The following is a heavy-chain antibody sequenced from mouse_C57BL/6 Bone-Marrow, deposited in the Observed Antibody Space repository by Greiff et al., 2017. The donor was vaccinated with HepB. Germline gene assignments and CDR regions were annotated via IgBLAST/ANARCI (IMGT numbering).Heavy chain of an antibody. CDR2: IYPANGST. V-gene: IGHV14-3*02. J-gene: IGHJ2*01. CDR3: ARMSPAFDS. CDR1: GFNIKDTY. D-gene: IGHD1-2*01. Sequence: EVQRVESGAELVKPGASVKLSCTASGFNIKDTYMHWVKQRPEQGLEWIGRIYPANGSTKYDPKFQGKATITADTSSNIAYLHLSSLTSEDTAVYYCARMSPAFDSWGQGTPLAVSS.